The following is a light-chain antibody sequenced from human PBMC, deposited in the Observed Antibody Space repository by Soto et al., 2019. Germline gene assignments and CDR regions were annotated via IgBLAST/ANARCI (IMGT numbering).Light chain of an antibody. CDR1: QSVRSSY. V-gene: IGKV3-20*01. J-gene: IGKJ2*01. CDR2: GAC. CDR3: QQYGSSPMYT. Sequence: ALTQFPLTLSLSPGEGSTLSCRATQSVRSSYLAWYQQKPGQAPRRLIYGACSSATGIPDRFSGSGSGTDFTLTISRLEPEDFAVYYCQQYGSSPMYTFGQGTKVDIK.